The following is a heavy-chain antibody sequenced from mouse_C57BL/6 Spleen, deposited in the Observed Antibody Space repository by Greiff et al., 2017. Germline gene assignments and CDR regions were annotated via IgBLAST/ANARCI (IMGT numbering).Heavy chain of an antibody. CDR1: GFTFSSYA. D-gene: IGHD3-1*01. J-gene: IGHJ2*01. Sequence: EVKLQESGEGLVKPGGSLKLSCAASGFTFSSYAMSWVRQTPEKRLEWVAYISSGGDYIYYADTVKGRFTISRDNARNTLYLQMSSLKSEDTAMYYCTRDLGTYYFDYWGQGTTLTVSS. V-gene: IGHV5-9-1*02. CDR2: ISSGGDYI. CDR3: TRDLGTYYFDY.